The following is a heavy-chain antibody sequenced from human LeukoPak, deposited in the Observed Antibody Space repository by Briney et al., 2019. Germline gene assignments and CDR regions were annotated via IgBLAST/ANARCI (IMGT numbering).Heavy chain of an antibody. CDR3: ARGDYYDTSGYRDDVFDI. CDR1: GYTFTSYD. CDR2: MNSNSGNT. D-gene: IGHD3-22*01. V-gene: IGHV1-8*01. Sequence: GASVKVSCKASGYTFTSYDINWVRQATGQGLEWMGWMNSNSGNTGYAQKFQGRVTMTRDTSISTAYMELSSLRSENTAVYYCARGDYYDTSGYRDDVFDIWGQGTMVTVSS. J-gene: IGHJ3*02.